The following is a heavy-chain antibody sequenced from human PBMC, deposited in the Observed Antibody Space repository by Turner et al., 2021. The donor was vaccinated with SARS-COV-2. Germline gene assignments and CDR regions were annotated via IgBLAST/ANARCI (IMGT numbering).Heavy chain of an antibody. Sequence: GVEVKKPGESLKIPCKGSGYSFTNCWIVWVRQMPGKGLEWLGIIYPGDSDTRYSPSFQGQVTISADKSISTAYLQWSSLKASDTAMYYCTRQVGVGPGIAVAGTGYWGQGTLVTVSS. V-gene: IGHV5-51*06. CDR1: GYSFTNCW. D-gene: IGHD6-19*01. J-gene: IGHJ4*02. CDR2: IYPGDSDT. CDR3: TRQVGVGPGIAVAGTGY.